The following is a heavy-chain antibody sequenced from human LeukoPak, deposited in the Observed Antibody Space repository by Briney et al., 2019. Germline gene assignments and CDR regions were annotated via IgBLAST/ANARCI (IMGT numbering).Heavy chain of an antibody. CDR1: RFTFSSYA. CDR2: ISSNGGRT. D-gene: IGHD3-10*01. Sequence: GRSLRLSCAPSRFTFSSYAMHWVRDAPGKGLEYVSAISSNGGRTYYANSVRGRFTISRDNSKNMLFLQMGSLRPEDMAVYYCARDAPDYYGSGSYYNGFFQHWGQGTLVTVSS. CDR3: ARDAPDYYGSGSYYNGFFQH. J-gene: IGHJ1*01. V-gene: IGHV3-64*01.